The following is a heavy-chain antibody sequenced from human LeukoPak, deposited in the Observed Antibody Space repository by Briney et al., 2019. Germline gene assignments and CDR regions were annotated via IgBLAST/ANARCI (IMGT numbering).Heavy chain of an antibody. V-gene: IGHV1-2*02. CDR3: ARAGERWIAVAKLDY. J-gene: IGHJ4*02. Sequence: GASVKVSCKASGYTFTVYYMHWVRQAPGQGLEWMGWINPNSGGTNYAQKFQGRVTMTRDTSISTAYMELSRLRSDDTAVYYCARAGERWIAVAKLDYWGQGTLVTVSS. CDR2: INPNSGGT. CDR1: GYTFTVYY. D-gene: IGHD6-19*01.